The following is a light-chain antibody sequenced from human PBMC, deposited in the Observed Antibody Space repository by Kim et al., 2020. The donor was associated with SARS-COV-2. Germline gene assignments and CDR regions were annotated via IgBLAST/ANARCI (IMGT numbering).Light chain of an antibody. J-gene: IGKJ1*01. V-gene: IGKV3-20*01. Sequence: SAGERATLSCRASHSVRSNYLAWYQQKPGQAPRLLIYTASNRATGIPDRFSGSGSGTDFTLSITRLEPEDFAVYYCQQYGSSPRTFGQGTKVEIK. CDR3: QQYGSSPRT. CDR2: TAS. CDR1: HSVRSNY.